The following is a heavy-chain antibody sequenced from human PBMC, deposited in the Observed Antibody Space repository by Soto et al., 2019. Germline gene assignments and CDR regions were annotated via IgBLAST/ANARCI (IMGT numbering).Heavy chain of an antibody. CDR3: AAVAYWNQYFVGVGI. Sequence: QVRLEESGPGLVKPSETLSLTCTVSGGSVNSRNYFWNWIRQPPGKGLEWIGDVYYTGDTNYNPSLQSRVTISEATSKNQISLTLTSVTAADTAVYYWAAVAYWNQYFVGVGIWGRGTTVAVSS. D-gene: IGHD1-1*01. CDR1: GGSVNSRNYF. CDR2: VYYTGDT. J-gene: IGHJ6*02. V-gene: IGHV4-61*01.